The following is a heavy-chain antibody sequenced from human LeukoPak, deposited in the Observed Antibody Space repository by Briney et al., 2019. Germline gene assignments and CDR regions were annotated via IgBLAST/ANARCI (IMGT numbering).Heavy chain of an antibody. V-gene: IGHV1-2*06. CDR3: ARQGSLGTWFDP. Sequence: ASVKVSCKASGYTFTGYYMQWVRQAPGQGLEWMGRINPNSGGTDYAQNFQGRVTMTRDTSISTVYMDLSSLKSNATAVYYCARQGSLGTWFDPWGQGTLVTVSS. D-gene: IGHD7-27*01. J-gene: IGHJ5*02. CDR2: INPNSGGT. CDR1: GYTFTGYY.